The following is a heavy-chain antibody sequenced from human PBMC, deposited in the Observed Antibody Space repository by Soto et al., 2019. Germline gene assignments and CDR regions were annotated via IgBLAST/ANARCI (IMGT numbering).Heavy chain of an antibody. D-gene: IGHD5-12*01. CDR1: GGSISSGGYY. CDR2: IYYSGST. Sequence: SETLSLTCTVSGGSISSGGYYWSWIRQHPGKGLEWIGYIYYSGSTYYNPSLKSRVTISVDTSKNQFSLKLSSVTAADTAVYYCARGGRGYSGYDSGGYFDYWGQGTLVTVSS. V-gene: IGHV4-31*03. CDR3: ARGGRGYSGYDSGGYFDY. J-gene: IGHJ4*02.